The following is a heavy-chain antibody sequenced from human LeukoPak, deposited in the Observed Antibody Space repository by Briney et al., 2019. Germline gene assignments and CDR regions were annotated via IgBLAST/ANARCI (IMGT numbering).Heavy chain of an antibody. Sequence: ASLKVSCKASGYTFTGYYMHCVRQAPGQGLEWMGWINPNSGGTNYAQKFQGRVTMTRDTSISTAYMELSRLRSDDTVVYYCARGGELGADVFDIWGQGTMVTVSS. J-gene: IGHJ3*02. CDR3: ARGGELGADVFDI. CDR2: INPNSGGT. D-gene: IGHD1-26*01. CDR1: GYTFTGYY. V-gene: IGHV1-2*02.